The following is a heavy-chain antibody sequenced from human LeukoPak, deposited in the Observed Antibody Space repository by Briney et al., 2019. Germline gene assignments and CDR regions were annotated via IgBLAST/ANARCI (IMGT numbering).Heavy chain of an antibody. J-gene: IGHJ5*02. CDR3: ARGSLYTAMVTWFDP. D-gene: IGHD5-18*01. CDR1: GGSFSGYY. V-gene: IGHV4-34*01. Sequence: SETLSLTCAVYGGSFSGYYWSWIRQPPGKGLEWIGEINHSGSTNYNPSLKSRVTISVDTSKNQFSLKLSSVTAADTAVYYCARGSLYTAMVTWFDPWGQGTLVTVSS. CDR2: INHSGST.